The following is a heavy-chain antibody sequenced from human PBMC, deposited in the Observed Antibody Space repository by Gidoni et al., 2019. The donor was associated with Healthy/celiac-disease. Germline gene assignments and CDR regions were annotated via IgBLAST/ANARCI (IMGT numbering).Heavy chain of an antibody. D-gene: IGHD1-1*01. J-gene: IGHJ4*02. V-gene: IGHV4-31*03. Sequence: QVQLQESGPGLVKPSQTLSLTCTVSGGSISSGGYYWSWIRQHPGSGLEWIGYLYYSGSTYYNPSIKSRVTKSVDMSKNQFSLKLSSVTAADTAVYYCARDWPGTTLMGYWGQGTLVTVSS. CDR2: LYYSGST. CDR3: ARDWPGTTLMGY. CDR1: GGSISSGGYY.